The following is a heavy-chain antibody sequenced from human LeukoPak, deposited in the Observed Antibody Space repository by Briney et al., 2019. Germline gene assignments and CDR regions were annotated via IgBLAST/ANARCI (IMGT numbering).Heavy chain of an antibody. V-gene: IGHV4-39*01. CDR2: IYYSGST. CDR1: GGSISSSSYY. D-gene: IGHD3-16*02. J-gene: IGHJ3*02. CDR3: ATVYDYVWGSYRPRDAFDI. Sequence: SETLSLTCTISGGSISSSSYYWGWIRQPPGKGLEWIGSIYYSGSTYYNPSLKSRVTISVDTSKNQFSLKLSSVTAADTAVYYCATVYDYVWGSYRPRDAFDIWGQGTMVTVSS.